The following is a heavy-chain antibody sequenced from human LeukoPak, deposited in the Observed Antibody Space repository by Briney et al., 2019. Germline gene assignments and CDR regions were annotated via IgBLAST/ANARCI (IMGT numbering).Heavy chain of an antibody. D-gene: IGHD2-15*01. CDR2: ISYDGSNK. V-gene: IGHV3-30*18. CDR1: GFTFSSYG. CDR3: AKDSGSRGPNFDY. Sequence: GGSLRLSCAASGFTFSSYGMHWVRQAPGKGLEWVAVISYDGSNKYYADSVKGRFTISRDNSKNTLYLQMSSLRAEDTAVYYCAKDSGSRGPNFDYWGQGTLVTVSS. J-gene: IGHJ4*02.